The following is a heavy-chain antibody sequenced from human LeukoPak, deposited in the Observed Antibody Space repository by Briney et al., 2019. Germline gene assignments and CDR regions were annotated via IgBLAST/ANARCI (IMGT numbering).Heavy chain of an antibody. CDR1: GYSFTGYY. Sequence: AASVKVSCKASGYSFTGYYIHWVRQAPGQGLAWMGWINPYSGDTTYAQKFQGRVTMTRDTSISTAYMELSRLRSDDTAVYYCARDMVEVLKRVDPRITIFPMPDYWGQGTLVTVSS. CDR2: INPYSGDT. CDR3: ARDMVEVLKRVDPRITIFPMPDY. J-gene: IGHJ4*02. V-gene: IGHV1-2*02. D-gene: IGHD3-3*01.